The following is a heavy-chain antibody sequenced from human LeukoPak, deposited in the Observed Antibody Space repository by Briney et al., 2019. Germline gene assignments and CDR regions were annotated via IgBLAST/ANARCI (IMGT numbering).Heavy chain of an antibody. J-gene: IGHJ4*02. Sequence: SETLPLTCTVSGGSISSSSYYWGWIRQPPGKGLEWIGSIYYSGSTYYNPSLKSRVTISVDTSKNQFSLKLSSVTAADTAVYYCARHSSYGSGSYRGYFDYWGQGTLVTVSS. CDR3: ARHSSYGSGSYRGYFDY. CDR2: IYYSGST. CDR1: GGSISSSSYY. V-gene: IGHV4-39*01. D-gene: IGHD3-10*01.